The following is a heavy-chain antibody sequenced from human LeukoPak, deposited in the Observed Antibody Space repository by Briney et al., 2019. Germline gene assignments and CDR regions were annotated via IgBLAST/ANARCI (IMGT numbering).Heavy chain of an antibody. J-gene: IGHJ4*02. CDR3: ARSGGALPDY. CDR1: GGSISSSSYY. D-gene: IGHD3-16*01. V-gene: IGHV4-39*07. CDR2: IYYSGST. Sequence: SETLSLTCTVSGGSISSSSYYWGWIRQPPGKGLEWIGSIYYSGSTYYNPSLKSRVTISVDTSKNQFSLKLSSVTAADTAVYYCARSGGALPDYWGQGTLVTVSS.